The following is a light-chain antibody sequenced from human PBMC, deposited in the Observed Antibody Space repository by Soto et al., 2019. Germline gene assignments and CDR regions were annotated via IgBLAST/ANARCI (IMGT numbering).Light chain of an antibody. CDR3: QQYNNWPPWT. J-gene: IGKJ1*01. Sequence: ILMTQSPAPLSVSPGERATLSCRASQSVSNNLAWYQQKPGQAPSLLIYEASTRATGIPARFSGSGSGTEFTPTISGLQYEDFAVYYCQQYNNWPPWTFGQGTKVEIK. CDR2: EAS. V-gene: IGKV3-15*01. CDR1: QSVSNN.